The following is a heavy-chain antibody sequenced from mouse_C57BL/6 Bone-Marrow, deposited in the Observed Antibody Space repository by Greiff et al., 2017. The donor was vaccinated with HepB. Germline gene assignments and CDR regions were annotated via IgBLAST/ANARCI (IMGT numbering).Heavy chain of an antibody. J-gene: IGHJ2*01. CDR3: AREDGSSYESYFDY. V-gene: IGHV5-16*01. Sequence: EVQLVESEGGLVQPGSSMKLSCTASGFTFSDYYMAWVRQVPEKGLEWVANINYDGSSTYYLDSLKSRFIISRDNAKNILYLQMSSLKSEDTATYYCAREDGSSYESYFDYWGQGTTLTVSS. CDR2: INYDGSST. D-gene: IGHD1-1*01. CDR1: GFTFSDYY.